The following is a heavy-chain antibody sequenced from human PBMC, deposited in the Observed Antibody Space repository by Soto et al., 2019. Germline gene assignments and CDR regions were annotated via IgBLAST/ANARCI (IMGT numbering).Heavy chain of an antibody. CDR1: GFTFSDYY. J-gene: IGHJ4*02. V-gene: IGHV3-11*01. CDR2: ISSSGSTI. D-gene: IGHD3-10*01. Sequence: GGSLRLSCAASGFTFSDYYMSWIRQAPGKGLEWVSYISSSGSTIYYADSVKGRFTISRDKAKNSLYLQMNSLRAEDTAVYYCARYLKSGKYYYGSGSSKRSYYFDYWGQGTLVTVSS. CDR3: ARYLKSGKYYYGSGSSKRSYYFDY.